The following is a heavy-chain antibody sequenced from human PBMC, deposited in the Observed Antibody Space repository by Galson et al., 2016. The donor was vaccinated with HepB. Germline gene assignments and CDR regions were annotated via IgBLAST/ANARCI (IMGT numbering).Heavy chain of an antibody. J-gene: IGHJ6*04. CDR3: VQGSTAPAV. D-gene: IGHD2-2*01. Sequence: SLRLSCAGSGFTFRNYGMTWVRQAPGKGLEVVSSISRSGDSTDYADSVKGRFTISRDNSKNTLSLQMNSPTADDTAIYYCVQGSTAPAVWGKGTTVTVSS. V-gene: IGHV3-23*01. CDR1: GFTFRNYG. CDR2: ISRSGDST.